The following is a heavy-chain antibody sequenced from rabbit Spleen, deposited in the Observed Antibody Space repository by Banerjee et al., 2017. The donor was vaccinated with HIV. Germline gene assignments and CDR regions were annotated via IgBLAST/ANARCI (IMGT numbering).Heavy chain of an antibody. CDR3: ARDLFGSNSPL. V-gene: IGHV1S45*01. J-gene: IGHJ4*01. CDR2: IRTSDDYT. CDR1: GFSFSSSYW. Sequence: QEQLEESGGDLVKPEGSLTLTCTASGFSFSSSYWTCWVRQAPGKGLEWIGCIRTSDDYTYYASWAKGRFTISKTSSTTVTLQMTSLTAADTATYFCARDLFGSNSPLWGPGTLVTVS. D-gene: IGHD4-2*01.